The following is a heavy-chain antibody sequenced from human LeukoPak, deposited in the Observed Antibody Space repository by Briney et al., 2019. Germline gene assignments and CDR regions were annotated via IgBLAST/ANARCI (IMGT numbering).Heavy chain of an antibody. V-gene: IGHV4-34*01. CDR1: GGSFSGYY. CDR2: INHSGST. J-gene: IGHJ3*02. CDR3: AREPPSITGGDAFDI. Sequence: SETLSLTCAVYGGSFSGYYWSWIRQPPGKGLEWIGEINHSGSTNYNPSLKSRVTISVDTSKNQFSLKLSSVAAADTAVYYCAREPPSITGGDAFDIWGQGTMVTVSS. D-gene: IGHD1-20*01.